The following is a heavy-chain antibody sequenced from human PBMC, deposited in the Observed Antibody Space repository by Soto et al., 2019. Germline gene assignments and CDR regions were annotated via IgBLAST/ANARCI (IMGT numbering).Heavy chain of an antibody. CDR1: GFTFSTYA. V-gene: IGHV3-23*01. CDR2: ITGSGGST. Sequence: EVQLLESGGGLVQPGGSLRLSCAASGFTFSTYAMIWVRQAPGKGLEWVSVITGSGGSTYYADSVKGRFTISRDTSKTTLFLQMNSLRAEDTSVYCCAKDRYGDYGGIDYWGQGTMVTVSS. CDR3: AKDRYGDYGGIDY. D-gene: IGHD4-17*01. J-gene: IGHJ4*02.